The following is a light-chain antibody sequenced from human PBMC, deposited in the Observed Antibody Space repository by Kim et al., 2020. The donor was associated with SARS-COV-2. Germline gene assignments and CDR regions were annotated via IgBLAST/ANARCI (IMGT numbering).Light chain of an antibody. CDR3: QQYGSVPPT. V-gene: IGKV3-20*01. CDR2: YAS. CDR1: QSVANNQ. J-gene: IGKJ1*01. Sequence: SPEERSTLSGRASQSVANNQLAWYQQKPGQAPRLLISYASIRATGIPDRFSGSGSGTDFTLTINRLEPDDSAVYYCQQYGSVPPTFGQGTKVDIK.